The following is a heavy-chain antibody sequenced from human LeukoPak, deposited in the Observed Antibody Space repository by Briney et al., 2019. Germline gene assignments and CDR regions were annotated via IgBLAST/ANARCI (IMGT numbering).Heavy chain of an antibody. CDR2: IRYDGSNK. D-gene: IGHD1-26*01. Sequence: GGSLRLSWAASGFTFSSYGMHWVRQAPGKGLEWVAFIRYDGSNKYYADSVKGRFTISRDNSKNTLYLQMNSLRAEDTAVYYCATSPVGASLYFDYWGQGTLVTVSS. J-gene: IGHJ4*02. CDR3: ATSPVGASLYFDY. V-gene: IGHV3-30*02. CDR1: GFTFSSYG.